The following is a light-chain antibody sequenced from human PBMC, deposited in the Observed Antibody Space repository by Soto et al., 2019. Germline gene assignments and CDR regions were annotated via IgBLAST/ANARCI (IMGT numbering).Light chain of an antibody. CDR2: ATS. CDR1: QSVSSSY. J-gene: IGKJ4*01. V-gene: IGKV3-15*01. Sequence: EIVLTQSPGTLSLSPGERATLSCRASQSVSSSYLAWYQQKPGQTPRLLIYATSTRATGIPARFSGSGSGTEFTLTISSLQSEDFAAYYCQHYNNWPLTFGGGTKVDI. CDR3: QHYNNWPLT.